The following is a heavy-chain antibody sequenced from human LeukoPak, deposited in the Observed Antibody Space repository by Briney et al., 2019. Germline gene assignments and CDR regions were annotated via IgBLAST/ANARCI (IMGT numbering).Heavy chain of an antibody. CDR1: GGSISSSSYY. D-gene: IGHD6-13*01. Sequence: SETLSLTCTVSGGSISSSSYYWGWIRQPPGKGLEWIGSIYYSGSTYYNPSLKSRVTISVDTSKNQFSLKLSSVTAADTAVYYCARLDTAAAGNRWFDPWDQGTLVTVSS. J-gene: IGHJ5*02. CDR2: IYYSGST. CDR3: ARLDTAAAGNRWFDP. V-gene: IGHV4-39*01.